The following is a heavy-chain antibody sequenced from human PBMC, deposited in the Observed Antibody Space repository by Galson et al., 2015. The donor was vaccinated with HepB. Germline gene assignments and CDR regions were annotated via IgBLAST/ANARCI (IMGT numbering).Heavy chain of an antibody. CDR2: IYTSGST. CDR3: ARGFEVETFWSGYFSGYYGMDV. CDR1: GGSISSYY. J-gene: IGHJ6*02. D-gene: IGHD3-3*01. V-gene: IGHV4-4*07. Sequence: ETLSLTCTVSGGSISSYYWSWIRQPAGKGLEWIGRIYTSGSTNYNPSLKSRVTMSVDTSKNQFSLKLSSVTAADTAVYYCARGFEVETFWSGYFSGYYGMDVWGQGTTVTVSS.